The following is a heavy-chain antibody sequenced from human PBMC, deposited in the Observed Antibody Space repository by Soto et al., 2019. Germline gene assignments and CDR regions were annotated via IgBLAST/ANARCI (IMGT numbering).Heavy chain of an antibody. CDR1: GGSISSYY. Sequence: PSETLSLTCTVSGGSISSYYWSWIRQPPGKGLEWIGYIYYSGSTNYNPSLKSRVTISVDTSKNQFSLKLSSVTAADTAVYYCARVGYYYDSSGYYPASGYFDNWGQGTLVNVSS. J-gene: IGHJ4*02. CDR3: ARVGYYYDSSGYYPASGYFDN. CDR2: IYYSGST. V-gene: IGHV4-59*01. D-gene: IGHD3-22*01.